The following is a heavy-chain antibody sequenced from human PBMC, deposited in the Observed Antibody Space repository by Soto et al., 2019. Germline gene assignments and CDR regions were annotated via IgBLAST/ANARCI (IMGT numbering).Heavy chain of an antibody. CDR3: ARVTVAAAGTVESSFDY. D-gene: IGHD6-13*01. CDR1: GGSFSGYY. V-gene: IGHV4-34*01. Sequence: SETLSLTCAVYGGSFSGYYWSWIRRPPGKGLEWIGEINHSGSTNYNPSLKSRVTISVDTSKNQFSLKLSSVTAADTAVYYCARVTVAAAGTVESSFDYWGQGTQVTVSS. J-gene: IGHJ4*02. CDR2: INHSGST.